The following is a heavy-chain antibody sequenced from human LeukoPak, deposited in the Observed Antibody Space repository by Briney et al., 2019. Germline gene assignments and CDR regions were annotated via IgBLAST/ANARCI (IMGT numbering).Heavy chain of an antibody. CDR1: GFTFSSYS. J-gene: IGHJ5*02. V-gene: IGHV3-48*02. CDR2: ISSSSSTI. D-gene: IGHD6-6*01. CDR3: ARGQQLVLGPSLDP. Sequence: PGGSLRLSCAASGFTFSSYSMNWVRQAPGKGLEWVSYISSSSSTIYYADSVKGRFTISRDNAKNSLYLQMNSLRDEDTAVYYCARGQQLVLGPSLDPWGQGTLVTVSS.